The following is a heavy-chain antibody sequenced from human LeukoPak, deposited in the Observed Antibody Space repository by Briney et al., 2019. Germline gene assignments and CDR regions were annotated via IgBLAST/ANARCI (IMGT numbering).Heavy chain of an antibody. V-gene: IGHV1-58*02. J-gene: IGHJ4*02. CDR2: IVVGSGNT. D-gene: IGHD3-3*01. CDR1: GFTFTSSA. CDR3: AAGDFRFLEWSYYFDY. Sequence: TSVKVSCKASGFTFTSSAMQWVRQARGQRLEWIGWIVVGSGNTNYAQKFRERVTITRDMSTSTAYMELSSLRSEDTAVYYCAAGDFRFLEWSYYFDYWGQGTLVTVSS.